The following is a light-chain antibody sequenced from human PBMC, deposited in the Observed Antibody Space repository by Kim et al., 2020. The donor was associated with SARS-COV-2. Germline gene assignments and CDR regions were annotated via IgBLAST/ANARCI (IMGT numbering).Light chain of an antibody. CDR2: DAS. J-gene: IGKJ4*01. CDR3: QQRSNWPLT. CDR1: QSVSSY. V-gene: IGKV3-11*01. Sequence: EIVLTHSPATLSLSPGERATLSCRASQSVSSYLAWYQHKPGQAPRLLIYDASNRATGIPARFSGSGSGTDFTLTINSLEPEDFAVYYCQQRSNWPLTFGGGTKVDIK.